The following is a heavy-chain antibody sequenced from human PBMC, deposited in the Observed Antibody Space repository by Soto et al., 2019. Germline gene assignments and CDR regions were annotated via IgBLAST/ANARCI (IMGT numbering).Heavy chain of an antibody. Sequence: QVQLVESGGGLVKPGGSLRLSCAASGFTFSDYYMSWIRQAPGKGLEWVSYISSRSSTIFYADSVKGRFTISRDNVKNSLYLHMTSLRAEDPAVYYCASGTNGAFFVYWGQGILVTVSS. D-gene: IGHD2-8*01. J-gene: IGHJ4*02. CDR2: ISSRSSTI. CDR1: GFTFSDYY. V-gene: IGHV3-11*01. CDR3: ASGTNGAFFVY.